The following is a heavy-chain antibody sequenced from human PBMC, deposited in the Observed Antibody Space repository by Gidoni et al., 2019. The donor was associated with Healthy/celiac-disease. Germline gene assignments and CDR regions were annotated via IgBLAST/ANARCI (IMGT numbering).Heavy chain of an antibody. CDR3: ARGRGWRLQLDY. CDR2: IAYDGSNK. Sequence: QVQLVESGGGVVQPGRSLSISGPPSCLPFSSYAMHWVRQATGKGLEWVAVIAYDGSNKYYADSVKGRFTISRDNSKNTLYLQMNSLRAEDTAVYYCARGRGWRLQLDYWGQGTLVTVSS. D-gene: IGHD1-1*01. V-gene: IGHV3-30-3*01. J-gene: IGHJ4*02. CDR1: CLPFSSYA.